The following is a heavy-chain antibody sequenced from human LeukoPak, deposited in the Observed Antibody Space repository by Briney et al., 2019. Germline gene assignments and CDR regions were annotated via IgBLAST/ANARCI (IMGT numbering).Heavy chain of an antibody. CDR1: GYPFSTSNYY. V-gene: IGHV4-39*07. J-gene: IGHJ4*02. CDR2: AFYSGTA. CDR3: ARVNTEGSADY. Sequence: SETLSLTCTVSGYPFSTSNYYWGWMRQPPGKRLEWIGSAFYSGTANYNPSLKSRVTISVDTSKNQFSLKLTSVTAADTAVYYCARVNTEGSADYWGQGTLVTVSS. D-gene: IGHD6-19*01.